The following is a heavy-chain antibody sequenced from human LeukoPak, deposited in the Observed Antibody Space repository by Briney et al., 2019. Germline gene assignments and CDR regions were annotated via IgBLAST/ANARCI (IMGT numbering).Heavy chain of an antibody. CDR3: LSGHDNAFDP. V-gene: IGHV4-39*01. CDR2: IYYSGST. CDR1: GASLSVSGRN. D-gene: IGHD3-9*01. Sequence: SETLSLTCTVSGASLSVSGRNWGWVRQPPGKGLEWIASIYYSGSTYYSPSLESRVTMSVDTSKNQFSLKLSSLTATDTAVYYCLSGHDNAFDPCGQGTLVTVSP. J-gene: IGHJ5*02.